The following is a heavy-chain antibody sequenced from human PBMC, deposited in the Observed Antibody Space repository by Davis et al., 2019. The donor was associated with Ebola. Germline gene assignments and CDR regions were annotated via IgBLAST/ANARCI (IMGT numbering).Heavy chain of an antibody. CDR2: ISSRSNTI. Sequence: PGGSLRLSCAASGFTFTTYGMIWVRQAPGKGLEWISYISSRSNTIYYADSVGGRFTVSRDSAKNSQYLQMSSLRDEDTAVYYCARVYSHGNFDSWGQGVVVTVSS. V-gene: IGHV3-48*02. J-gene: IGHJ4*02. CDR3: ARVYSHGNFDS. D-gene: IGHD2-8*01. CDR1: GFTFTTYG.